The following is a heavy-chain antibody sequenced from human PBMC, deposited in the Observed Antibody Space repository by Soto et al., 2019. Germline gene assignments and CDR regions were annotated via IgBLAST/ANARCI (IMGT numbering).Heavy chain of an antibody. Sequence: SETMSLTCTVSGGSVSSGSYFWIRQSPGKGLEWIASLYYSGSTNYNPSLKSRVTTSVDTSKNQFSLKLNSVTAADTAVYFCERELIPAAGSFDVWGQGTLVTVSS. CDR1: GGSVSSGSYF. V-gene: IGHV4-61*01. J-gene: IGHJ4*02. CDR2: LYYSGST. D-gene: IGHD6-13*01. CDR3: ERELIPAAGSFDV.